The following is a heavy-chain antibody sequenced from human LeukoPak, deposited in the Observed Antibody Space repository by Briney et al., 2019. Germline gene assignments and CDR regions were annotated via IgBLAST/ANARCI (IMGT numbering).Heavy chain of an antibody. J-gene: IGHJ6*02. CDR3: ARAAAPYYYYGMDV. Sequence: SETLSLTCTVSGGSISGYYWSWIRQPPGKGLEWIGYIYYSGSTNYNPSLKSRVTISVDTSKNQFSLKLSSVTAADTAVYYCARAAAPYYYYGMDVWGQGTTVTVSS. D-gene: IGHD6-13*01. CDR2: IYYSGST. CDR1: GGSISGYY. V-gene: IGHV4-59*01.